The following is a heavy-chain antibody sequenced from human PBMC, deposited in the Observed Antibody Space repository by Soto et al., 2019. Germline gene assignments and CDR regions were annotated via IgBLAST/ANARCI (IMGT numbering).Heavy chain of an antibody. CDR1: GFTFSTYA. Sequence: EVQLLESGGGSVKPGGALRLSCVASGFTFSTYAMSWVRQAPGKGLEWVSGIGGLSGGTDYADSVKGRLTISRDNSKNTLYLQMNSLRAEDTAVYFCAKVSILTESYHYYAMDVWGQGTTVTVSS. CDR3: AKVSILTESYHYYAMDV. J-gene: IGHJ6*02. D-gene: IGHD3-9*01. V-gene: IGHV3-23*01. CDR2: IGGLSGGT.